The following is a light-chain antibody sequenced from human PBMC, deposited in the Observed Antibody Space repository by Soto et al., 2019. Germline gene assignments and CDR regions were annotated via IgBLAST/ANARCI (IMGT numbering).Light chain of an antibody. J-gene: IGKJ1*01. CDR1: QTVPGNY. Sequence: EIVLTQSPGTLYLSPGERATLSCRASQTVPGNYLAWLQHKPGQAPRLLIYGASSRATRIPDRFSGSGSGTDFTLTIARLEPEDFAVYYCHQYTSPPWTLVPGTMVETK. CDR2: GAS. CDR3: HQYTSPPWT. V-gene: IGKV3-20*01.